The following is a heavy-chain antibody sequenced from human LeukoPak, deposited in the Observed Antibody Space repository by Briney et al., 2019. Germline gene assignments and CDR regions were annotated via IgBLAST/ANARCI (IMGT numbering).Heavy chain of an antibody. CDR3: ARDGIQGGFDY. CDR2: ISSGSSYI. Sequence: PGGSLRLSCAASGLTFSSHWMHWVRQAPGKGLEWVSSISSGSSYIYYVDSVKGRFTISRDNAKNSLYLQMNSLRAEDTAVYYCARDGIQGGFDYWGQGTLVTVSS. J-gene: IGHJ4*02. D-gene: IGHD1-14*01. V-gene: IGHV3-21*06. CDR1: GLTFSSHW.